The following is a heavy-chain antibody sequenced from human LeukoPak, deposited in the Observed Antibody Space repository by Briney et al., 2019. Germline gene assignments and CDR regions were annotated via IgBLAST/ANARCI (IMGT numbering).Heavy chain of an antibody. Sequence: GGTLRLSCAASGFTFSSFGMSWVRQAPGKGLEWVSAISGSGGSTYSADSVQGRFTISRDNAKNSLYLQMNSLRAEDTAVYYCARGGNGEYYDSSGYRFDPWGQGTLVTVSS. CDR3: ARGGNGEYYDSSGYRFDP. CDR2: ISGSGGST. V-gene: IGHV3-23*01. J-gene: IGHJ5*02. D-gene: IGHD3-22*01. CDR1: GFTFSSFG.